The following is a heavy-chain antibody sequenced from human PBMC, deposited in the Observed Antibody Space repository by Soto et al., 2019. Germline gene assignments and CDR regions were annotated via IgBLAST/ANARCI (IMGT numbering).Heavy chain of an antibody. CDR3: AKDHPINYRGYSSSSWFDP. CDR2: ISGSGGST. CDR1: GFTFSSYA. Sequence: PWGSLRLSCAASGFTFSSYARSWVRQAPGKGLEWVSAISGSGGSTYYADSVKGRFTISRDNSKNTLYLQMNSLRAEDTAVYYCAKDHPINYRGYSSSSWFDPWGQGTLVTVSS. D-gene: IGHD6-13*01. J-gene: IGHJ5*02. V-gene: IGHV3-23*01.